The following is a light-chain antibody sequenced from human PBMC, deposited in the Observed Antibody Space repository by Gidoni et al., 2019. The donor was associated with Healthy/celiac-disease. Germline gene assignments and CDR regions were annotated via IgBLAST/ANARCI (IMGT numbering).Light chain of an antibody. CDR2: WAS. V-gene: IGKV4-1*01. Sequence: RATINCKSSQSVLYSANNKNYLAWYQQKPGQPPKLLIYWASTRESGVPDRFSGSGSGTDFTLTISSLQAEDVAVYYCQQYYSTPCTFXQXTKVEIK. CDR3: QQYYSTPCT. CDR1: QSVLYSANNKNY. J-gene: IGKJ1*01.